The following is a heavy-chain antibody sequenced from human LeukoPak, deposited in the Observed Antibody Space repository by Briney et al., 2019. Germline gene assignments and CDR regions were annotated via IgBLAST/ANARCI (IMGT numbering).Heavy chain of an antibody. CDR3: ARGRRQLLINWFDP. D-gene: IGHD6-13*01. CDR2: IYYSGST. CDR1: GGSISTYY. V-gene: IGHV4-59*01. J-gene: IGHJ5*02. Sequence: SETLSLTCTVSGGSISTYYWSWIRPPPGKGLEWIGSIYYSGSTNYNPSLKSRVSISLETSKNQCSLKLSSVTAADTAVYYCARGRRQLLINWFDPWGQGTLVTVSS.